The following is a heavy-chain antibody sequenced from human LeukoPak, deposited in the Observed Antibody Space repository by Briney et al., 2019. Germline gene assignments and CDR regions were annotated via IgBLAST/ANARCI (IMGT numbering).Heavy chain of an antibody. CDR1: GFTFSDYY. Sequence: AGGSLRLSCAASGFTFSDYYMSWIRQAPGKGLEWVSYISSSGSTIYYADSVKGRFTISRDNAKNSLYLQMNSLRAEDTAVYYCARDYYDSSGYLDYWGQGTLVTVSS. D-gene: IGHD3-22*01. J-gene: IGHJ4*02. V-gene: IGHV3-11*01. CDR3: ARDYYDSSGYLDY. CDR2: ISSSGSTI.